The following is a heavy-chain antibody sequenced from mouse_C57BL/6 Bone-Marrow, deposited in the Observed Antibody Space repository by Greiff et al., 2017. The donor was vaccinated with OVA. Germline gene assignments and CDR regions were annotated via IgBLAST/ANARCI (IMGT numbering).Heavy chain of an antibody. V-gene: IGHV2-2*02. CDR1: GFSFTSYG. CDR3: ARKGATTVVANYAMDD. D-gene: IGHD1-1*01. Sequence: QVQLQQSGPGLVQPSQSLSITCTVSGFSFTSYGVHWVRQSPGKGLEWLGVIWSGGSTDYNAAFITRLSTSKDNYKSQVFLKRNRLQAKDTAIYDCARKGATTVVANYAMDDWGQGTSVTVSS. J-gene: IGHJ4*01. CDR2: IWSGGST.